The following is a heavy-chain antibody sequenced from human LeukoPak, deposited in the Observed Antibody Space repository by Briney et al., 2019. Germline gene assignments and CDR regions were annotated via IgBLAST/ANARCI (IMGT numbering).Heavy chain of an antibody. Sequence: SVKVSXKASGGTFSSYAISWVRQAPGQGLEWMGGIIPIFGTANYAQKFQGRVTITTDESTSAAYMELSSLRSEDTAVYYCARGRSTGYYYGSAYFDYWGQGTLVTVSS. CDR3: ARGRSTGYYYGSAYFDY. J-gene: IGHJ4*02. CDR2: IIPIFGTA. V-gene: IGHV1-69*05. D-gene: IGHD3-10*01. CDR1: GGTFSSYA.